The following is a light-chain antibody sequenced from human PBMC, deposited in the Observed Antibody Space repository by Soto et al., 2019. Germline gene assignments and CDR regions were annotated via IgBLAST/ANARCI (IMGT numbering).Light chain of an antibody. V-gene: IGKV3-20*01. CDR1: QTVSSNH. CDR2: GAS. J-gene: IGKJ4*01. Sequence: EIVLTQSPGTLSLSPGERATLSCRASQTVSSNHLAWYQQKPGQAPRLLIYGASSRATGIPDRFSGSGSGTEFTLTINRLEPEDFAVYYCHQYGISPFGGGTKVDTK. CDR3: HQYGISP.